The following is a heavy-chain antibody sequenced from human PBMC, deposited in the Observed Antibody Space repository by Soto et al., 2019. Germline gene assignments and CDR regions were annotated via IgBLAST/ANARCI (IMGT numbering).Heavy chain of an antibody. D-gene: IGHD6-13*01. CDR1: GFTFNNYD. V-gene: IGHV3-13*01. CDR3: ARGYSRSPGYSGLAV. Sequence: EVQLVESGGGLVQPGGSLRLSCAASGFTFNNYDMHWVRQTTGKGLEWVSMIGTGGDTFYPGSVKGRLTISRENAKNSVYRQMNSLSAGDTAVYYCARGYSRSPGYSGLAVWGQGTRVTVSS. CDR2: IGTGGDT. J-gene: IGHJ6*02.